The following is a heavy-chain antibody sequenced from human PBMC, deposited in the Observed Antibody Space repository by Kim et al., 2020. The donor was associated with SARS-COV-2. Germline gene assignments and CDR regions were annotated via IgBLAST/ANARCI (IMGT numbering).Heavy chain of an antibody. CDR1: GFTVSSNY. J-gene: IGHJ6*01. CDR3: ARDRRYYDILPGYYSGMDV. V-gene: IGHV3-53*01. Sequence: GGSLRLSCAASGFTVSSNYMSWVRQAPGKGLEWVSVIYSGGSTYYADSVKGRFTIFSDNSKNTLHLQMNSLRAADTAAYYCARDRRYYDILPGYYSGMDV. D-gene: IGHD3-9*01. CDR2: IYSGGST.